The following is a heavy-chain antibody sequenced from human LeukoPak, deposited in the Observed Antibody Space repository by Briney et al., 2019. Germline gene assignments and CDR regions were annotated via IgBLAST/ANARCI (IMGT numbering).Heavy chain of an antibody. CDR2: IYPDDSDT. D-gene: IGHD6-13*01. Sequence: GESLKISCKGSGYIFTTYLIAWVRQIPGKGLEWIGIIYPDDSDTRYSPSFQGQVTISADRSIRTGYLQGSSLKASDTAMYYCAIGRGGQQLGDYWGQGTLVTVSS. V-gene: IGHV5-51*01. CDR3: AIGRGGQQLGDY. CDR1: GYIFTTYL. J-gene: IGHJ4*02.